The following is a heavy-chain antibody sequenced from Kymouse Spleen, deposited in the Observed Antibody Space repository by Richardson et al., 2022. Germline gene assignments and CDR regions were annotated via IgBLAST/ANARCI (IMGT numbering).Heavy chain of an antibody. V-gene: IGHV3-15*01. Sequence: EVQLVESGGGLVKPGGSLRLSCAASGFTFSNAWMSWVRQAPGKGLEWVGRIKSKTDGGTTDYAAPVKGRFTISRDDSKNTLYLQMNSLKTEDTAVYYCTTGFYSNYVPFDYWGQGTLVTVSS. J-gene: IGHJ4*02. D-gene: IGHD4-11,IGHD4-11*01. CDR2: IKSKTDGGTT. CDR1: GFTFSNAW. CDR3: TTGFYSNYVPFDY.